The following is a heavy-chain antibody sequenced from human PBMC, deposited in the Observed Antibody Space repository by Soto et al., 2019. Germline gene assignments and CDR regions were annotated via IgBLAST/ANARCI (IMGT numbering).Heavy chain of an antibody. CDR1: GYSFTSYW. D-gene: IGHD5-18*01. J-gene: IGHJ6*03. CDR2: IYPGDSDT. V-gene: IGHV5-51*01. CDR3: ARHLSDTAMNYYYYYYYMDV. Sequence: GESLKISCKGSGYSFTSYWIGWVRQMPGKGLEWMGIIYPGDSDTRYSPSFQGQVTISADKSISTAYLQWSSLKASDTAMYYCARHLSDTAMNYYYYYYYMDVWGKGTTVTVSS.